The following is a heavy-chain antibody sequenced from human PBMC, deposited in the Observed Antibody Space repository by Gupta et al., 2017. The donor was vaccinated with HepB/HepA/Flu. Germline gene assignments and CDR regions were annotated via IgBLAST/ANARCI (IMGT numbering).Heavy chain of an antibody. CDR2: ICGGGSKV. Sequence: QVRLVESDGGFVERGESLRLSCAASGFTFRDYYMRWVRQAPGKGLEWLAYICGGGSKVYYADSVKGRFSVSRDNAKSSLYLQMNSLRAEDTAVYYCASMAMAGYDTFDNWGHGTMVTVSS. D-gene: IGHD5-24*01. CDR3: ASMAMAGYDTFDN. CDR1: GFTFRDYY. V-gene: IGHV3-11*04. J-gene: IGHJ3*02.